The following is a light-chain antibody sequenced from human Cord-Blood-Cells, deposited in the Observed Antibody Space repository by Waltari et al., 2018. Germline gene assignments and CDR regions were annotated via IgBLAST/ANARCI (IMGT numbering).Light chain of an antibody. J-gene: IGLJ2*01. Sequence: QSVLTQPPSVSGAPGQRVTISCTGSSSNIGAGYDVHWYQQLPGTAPKLLIYGNSNRPSVGPDRFSGSKSGTSASLAITGLQAEDEADYYCQSYDSSLSGVVFGGGTNLTVL. V-gene: IGLV1-40*01. CDR2: GNS. CDR3: QSYDSSLSGVV. CDR1: SSNIGAGYD.